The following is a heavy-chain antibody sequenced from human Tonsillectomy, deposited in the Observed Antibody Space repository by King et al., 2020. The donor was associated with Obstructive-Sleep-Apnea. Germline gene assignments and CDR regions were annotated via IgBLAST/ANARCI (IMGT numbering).Heavy chain of an antibody. Sequence: LQLQESGPGLVKPSETLSLTCTVSGGSISSSSYYWGWIRQPPGKGLEWIGSIYYSGSTYYNPSLKSRVTISVDMSKNQFSLKLSSVTAADTAVYYCARNKGGYYDSSGHNDYWGQGTLVTVSS. CDR3: ARNKGGYYDSSGHNDY. CDR2: IYYSGST. V-gene: IGHV4-39*07. CDR1: GGSISSSSYY. D-gene: IGHD3-22*01. J-gene: IGHJ4*02.